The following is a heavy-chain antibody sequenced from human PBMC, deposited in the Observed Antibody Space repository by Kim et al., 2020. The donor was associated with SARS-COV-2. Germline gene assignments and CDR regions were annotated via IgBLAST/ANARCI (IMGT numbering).Heavy chain of an antibody. J-gene: IGHJ6*02. CDR2: IYPGDSDT. V-gene: IGHV5-51*01. CDR1: GYSFTSYW. CDR3: ARQADGTAAGTDYYYGMDV. Sequence: GESLKISCKGSGYSFTSYWIGWVRQMPGKGLEWMGIIYPGDSDTRYSPSFQGQVTISADKSISTAYLQWSSLKASDTAMYYCARQADGTAAGTDYYYGMDVWGQGTTVTVSS. D-gene: IGHD6-13*01.